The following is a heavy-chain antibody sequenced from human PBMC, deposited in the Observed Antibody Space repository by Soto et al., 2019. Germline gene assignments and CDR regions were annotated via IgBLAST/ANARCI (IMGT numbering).Heavy chain of an antibody. CDR1: GGTFSSYA. D-gene: IGHD1-26*01. J-gene: IGHJ6*02. CDR2: IIPIFGTA. V-gene: IGHV1-69*13. Sequence: SVKVSCKASGGTFSSYAISWVRQAPGQGLEWMGGIIPIFGTANYARKFQGRVTITADESTSTAYMELSSLRSEDTAVYYCARDESGVWWGAGMDVWGQGTTVTVSS. CDR3: ARDESGVWWGAGMDV.